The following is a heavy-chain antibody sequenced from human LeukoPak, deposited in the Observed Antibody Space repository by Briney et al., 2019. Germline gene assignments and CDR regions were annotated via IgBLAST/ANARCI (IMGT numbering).Heavy chain of an antibody. Sequence: HSGGSLRLSCAASGFTFSSYAMSWVRQAPGKGLEWVSGISGRGASKYYADSVKGRFTISRDNSKNTLYLQMNSLRAEDTAVYYCAKGVVVAPDVTPFDYWGQGTLVTVSS. D-gene: IGHD2-2*01. CDR2: ISGRGASK. J-gene: IGHJ4*02. V-gene: IGHV3-23*01. CDR3: AKGVVVAPDVTPFDY. CDR1: GFTFSSYA.